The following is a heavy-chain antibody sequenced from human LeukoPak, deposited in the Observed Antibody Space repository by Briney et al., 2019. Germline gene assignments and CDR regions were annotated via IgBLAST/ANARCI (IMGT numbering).Heavy chain of an antibody. CDR3: ARSHYDSSGSSSPQFDY. CDR1: GGPISSGGYY. J-gene: IGHJ4*02. Sequence: PSETLSLTCTVSGGPISSGGYYWSWIRQHPGKGLEWIGYIYYSGSTYYNPSLKSRVTTSVDTSKNQFSLKLSSVTAADTAVYYCARSHYDSSGSSSPQFDYWGQGTLVTVSS. V-gene: IGHV4-31*03. CDR2: IYYSGST. D-gene: IGHD3-22*01.